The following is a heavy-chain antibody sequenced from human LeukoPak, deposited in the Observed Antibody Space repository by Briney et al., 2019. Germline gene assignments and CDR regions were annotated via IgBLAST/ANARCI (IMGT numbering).Heavy chain of an antibody. Sequence: EASVKVSCKASGYTLSGYYMHWVRQAPGQGPEWMGRINPNSGGTKYAQKFQGRVTMTRDTSISIAYMELSRLRSDDSAVYYCARHRRHRLYYDSSGYYHDAFDFWGQGTKVTVSS. CDR1: GYTLSGYY. CDR3: ARHRRHRLYYDSSGYYHDAFDF. CDR2: INPNSGGT. V-gene: IGHV1-2*06. J-gene: IGHJ3*01. D-gene: IGHD3-22*01.